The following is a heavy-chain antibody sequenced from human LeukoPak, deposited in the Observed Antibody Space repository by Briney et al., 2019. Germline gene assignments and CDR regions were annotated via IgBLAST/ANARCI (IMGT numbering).Heavy chain of an antibody. D-gene: IGHD6-19*01. J-gene: IGHJ5*02. CDR2: ISGSGGST. V-gene: IGHV3-23*01. CDR1: GFTFSSYA. Sequence: GGSLRLSCAASGFTFSSYAMSWVRQAPGKGLEWVSAISGSGGSTYYADSVKGRFTISRDNSKNTLYLQMNSPRAEDTAVYYCAKDRLYSSGWYSSWFDPWGQGTLVTVSS. CDR3: AKDRLYSSGWYSSWFDP.